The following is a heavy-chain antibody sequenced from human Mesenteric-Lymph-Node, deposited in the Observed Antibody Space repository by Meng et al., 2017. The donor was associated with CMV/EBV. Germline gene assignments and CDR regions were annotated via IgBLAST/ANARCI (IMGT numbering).Heavy chain of an antibody. CDR2: IIPIFGTA. V-gene: IGHV1-69*05. D-gene: IGHD2-2*01. Sequence: CKASGGTFSSYAISWARQAPGQGLEWMGGIIPIFGTANYAQKFQGRVTITTDESTSTAYMELSSLRSEDTAVYYCARDKTSNNWFDPWGQGTLVTVSS. CDR3: ARDKTSNNWFDP. J-gene: IGHJ5*02. CDR1: GGTFSSYA.